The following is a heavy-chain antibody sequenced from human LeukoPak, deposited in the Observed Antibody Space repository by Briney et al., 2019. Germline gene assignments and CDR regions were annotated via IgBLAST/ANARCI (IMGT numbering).Heavy chain of an antibody. Sequence: GASVKVSCKASGGTFSSYAISWVRQAPGQGLEWMGGIIPIFGTANYAQKFQGRVTITTDESTSTAYMELSSLRSEDTAVYYCARPVVGKGGAFDIWGQGTMVTVSS. CDR2: IIPIFGTA. CDR3: ARPVVGKGGAFDI. J-gene: IGHJ3*02. V-gene: IGHV1-69*05. D-gene: IGHD3-22*01. CDR1: GGTFSSYA.